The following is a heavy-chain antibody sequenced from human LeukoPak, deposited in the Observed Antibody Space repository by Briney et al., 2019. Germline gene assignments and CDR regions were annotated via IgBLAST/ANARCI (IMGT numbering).Heavy chain of an antibody. CDR3: ARNGDYRYGMDV. CDR2: IYYSGDT. D-gene: IGHD4-17*01. J-gene: IGHJ6*02. Sequence: SETLSLTCTVSGGSVSDINYFWGWIRQPPGKGLEWIGSIYYSGDTYYNPSLKSRVTISVDTSKNQFSLKLSSVTAADTAVYYCARNGDYRYGMDVWGQGTTVTVSS. V-gene: IGHV4-39*07. CDR1: GGSVSDINYF.